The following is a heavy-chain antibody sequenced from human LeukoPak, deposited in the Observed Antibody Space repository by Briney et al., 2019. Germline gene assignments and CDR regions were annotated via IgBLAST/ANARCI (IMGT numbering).Heavy chain of an antibody. V-gene: IGHV1-69*04. CDR2: IIPILGIA. J-gene: IGHJ4*02. Sequence: GASVRVSCKASGGTFSSYAISWVPQAPGQGLKWMGRIIPILGIANYAQKFQGRVTITADKSTSTAYMELSSLRSEDTAVYYCAREHDYVWGSYRHYFDYWGQGTLVTVSS. D-gene: IGHD3-16*02. CDR1: GGTFSSYA. CDR3: AREHDYVWGSYRHYFDY.